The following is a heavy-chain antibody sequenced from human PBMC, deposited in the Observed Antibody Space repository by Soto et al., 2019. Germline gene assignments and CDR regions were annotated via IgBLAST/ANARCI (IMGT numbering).Heavy chain of an antibody. CDR2: IYWNDDE. CDR1: GFSLTTSGVA. J-gene: IGHJ6*02. V-gene: IGHV2-5*01. D-gene: IGHD3-3*01. Sequence: QITLKESGPTLVKPAQTLTLTCTFSGFSLTTSGVAVGWIRQPPGKALEWLALIYWNDDERYSPSLKSRLTITKDTPKNHVVLTMTNMDPVDTATYFCAHSVRLFGVVIHGMDVWGQGTTVTVSS. CDR3: AHSVRLFGVVIHGMDV.